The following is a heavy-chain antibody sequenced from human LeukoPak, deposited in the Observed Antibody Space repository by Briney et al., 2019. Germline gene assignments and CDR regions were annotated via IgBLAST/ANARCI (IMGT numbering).Heavy chain of an antibody. Sequence: SETLFLTCTVSGYSISSGYYWGWIRQPPGKGLEWIGSIYHSGSTYYNPSLKSRVTISVDTSKNQFSLKLSSVTAADTAVYYCASSLWSGYYAKFDPWGQGTLVTVSS. V-gene: IGHV4-38-2*02. J-gene: IGHJ5*02. CDR3: ASSLWSGYYAKFDP. D-gene: IGHD3-3*01. CDR2: IYHSGST. CDR1: GYSISSGYY.